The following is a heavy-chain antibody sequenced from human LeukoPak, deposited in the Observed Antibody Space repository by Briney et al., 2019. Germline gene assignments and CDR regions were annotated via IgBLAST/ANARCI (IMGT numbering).Heavy chain of an antibody. CDR3: ARGPSGYHNT. Sequence: PSETLSLTCTVSGGSISNYYWSWIRQPPGKGLEWIGYFYYSGSTNYNPSLKSRVTISVDTSKNQFSLKLSSVTAADTAVYYCARGPSGYHNTGGQGTLVTVSS. CDR2: FYYSGST. J-gene: IGHJ4*02. CDR1: GGSISNYY. D-gene: IGHD5-12*01. V-gene: IGHV4-59*01.